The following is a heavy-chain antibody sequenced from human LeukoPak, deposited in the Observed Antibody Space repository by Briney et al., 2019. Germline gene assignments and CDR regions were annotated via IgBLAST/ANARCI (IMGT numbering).Heavy chain of an antibody. V-gene: IGHV1-18*01. CDR3: ARDTNWNDHYYYYGMDV. J-gene: IGHJ6*02. D-gene: IGHD1-20*01. Sequence: ASVKVSCKASGYTFTSYGISWVRQAPGQGLEWMGWISAYNGNTNYAQKLQGRVTMTTDTSTSTAYVELRSLRSDDTAVYYCARDTNWNDHYYYYGMDVWGQGTTVTVSS. CDR1: GYTFTSYG. CDR2: ISAYNGNT.